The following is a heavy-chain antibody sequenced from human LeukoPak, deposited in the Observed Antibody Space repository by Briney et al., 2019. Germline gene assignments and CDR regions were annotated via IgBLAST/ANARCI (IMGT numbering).Heavy chain of an antibody. CDR2: IYYSGST. D-gene: IGHD3-9*01. CDR1: GGSISSYY. J-gene: IGHJ4*02. V-gene: IGHV4-59*01. Sequence: SETLSLTCTVSGGSISSYYCSWIRQPPGKGLEWIGYIYYSGSTNYNPSLKSRVTISVDTSKNQFSLKLTSVTAADTAVYYCARRNCDILTGYAIYYFDYWGQGTLVTVSS. CDR3: ARRNCDILTGYAIYYFDY.